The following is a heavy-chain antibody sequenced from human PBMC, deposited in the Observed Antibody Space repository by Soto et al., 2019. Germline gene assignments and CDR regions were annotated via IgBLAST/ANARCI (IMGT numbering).Heavy chain of an antibody. CDR2: IIPIFGTA. D-gene: IGHD6-19*01. J-gene: IGHJ4*02. Sequence: QVQLVQSGAEVKKPGSSVKVSCKASGGTFSSYAISWVRQAPGQGLEWMGGIIPIFGTANYAQKFQGRVTXXAXEXIGTDHMELSSLRSEDTAVYHCARGHVGSGWYGGGYWGQGTLVAVS. V-gene: IGHV1-69*12. CDR3: ARGHVGSGWYGGGY. CDR1: GGTFSSYA.